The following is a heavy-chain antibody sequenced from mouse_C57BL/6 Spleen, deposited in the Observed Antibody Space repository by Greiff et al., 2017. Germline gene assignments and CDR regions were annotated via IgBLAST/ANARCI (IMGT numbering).Heavy chain of an antibody. Sequence: QVQLQQSGPGLVQPSQSLSITCTVSGFSLTSYGVHWVRQSPGKGLEWLGVIWSGGSTDYNAAFISRLSISKDNSKSQVFFKMNSLQADDTAIYYCARRGDYEFAYWGQGTLVTVSA. J-gene: IGHJ3*01. CDR1: GFSLTSYG. CDR3: ARRGDYEFAY. V-gene: IGHV2-2*01. D-gene: IGHD2-4*01. CDR2: IWSGGST.